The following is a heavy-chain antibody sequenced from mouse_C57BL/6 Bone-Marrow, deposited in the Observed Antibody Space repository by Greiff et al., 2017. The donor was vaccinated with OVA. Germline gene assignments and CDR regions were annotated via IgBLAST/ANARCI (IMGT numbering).Heavy chain of an antibody. J-gene: IGHJ2*01. CDR2: ISSGGSYT. Sequence: EVQVVESGGDLVKPGGSLKLSCAASGFTFSSYGMSWVRQTPDKRLEWVATISSGGSYTYYPDSVKGRFTISRDNAKNTLYLQMSSLKSEDTAMYYCARHSLLPSFDYWGQGTTLTVSS. V-gene: IGHV5-6*01. D-gene: IGHD1-1*01. CDR1: GFTFSSYG. CDR3: ARHSLLPSFDY.